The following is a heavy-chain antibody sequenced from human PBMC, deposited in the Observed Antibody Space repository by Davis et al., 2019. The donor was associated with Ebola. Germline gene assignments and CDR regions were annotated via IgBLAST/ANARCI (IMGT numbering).Heavy chain of an antibody. CDR1: GYRLSDLS. D-gene: IGHD3-3*01. V-gene: IGHV1-24*01. J-gene: IGHJ5*02. CDR3: VRFWNGYLWSWFDP. CDR2: FDPEAGEI. Sequence: ASVKVSCKVSGYRLSDLSMHWVRQGPGKGPEWMGGFDPEAGEIIYAQHFKGRVSFTEDTSTNTAYMELSSLRSDDTAMYYCVRFWNGYLWSWFDPWGQGTLVTVS.